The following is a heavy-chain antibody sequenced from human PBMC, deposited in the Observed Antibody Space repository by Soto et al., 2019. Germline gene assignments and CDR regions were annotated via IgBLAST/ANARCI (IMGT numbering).Heavy chain of an antibody. CDR1: GGTFSNDI. CDR2: IIPLLDTT. D-gene: IGHD1-26*01. CDR3: ARDDSGFSGSHYIDYFNY. Sequence: SVKVSCKTSGGTFSNDIITWVRQAPGQGLEWMGRIIPLLDTTNYAQKFQGRVTITADKSTGTAYMQLSSLTSEDTAVYYCARDDSGFSGSHYIDYFNYWGQAALVTVSS. J-gene: IGHJ4*02. V-gene: IGHV1-69*08.